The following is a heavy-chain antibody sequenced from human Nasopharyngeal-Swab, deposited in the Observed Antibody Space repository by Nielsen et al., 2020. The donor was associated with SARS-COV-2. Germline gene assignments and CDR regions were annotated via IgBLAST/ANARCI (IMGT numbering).Heavy chain of an antibody. J-gene: IGHJ1*01. Sequence: ASVKGSCKASGYTFTSYAMNWVRQATGQGLEWMGWISPNSGFTGYAEKFEGRVTMTRNIATNTVYLELTSLGFEDTAVYYCARGLGAPSSVWHWGPGTQVTVSS. CDR2: ISPNSGFT. CDR3: ARGLGAPSSVWH. D-gene: IGHD3-10*01. V-gene: IGHV1-8*02. CDR1: GYTFTSYA.